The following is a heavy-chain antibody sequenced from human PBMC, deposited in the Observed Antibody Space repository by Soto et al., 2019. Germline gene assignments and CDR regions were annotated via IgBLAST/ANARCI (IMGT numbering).Heavy chain of an antibody. CDR1: GFSLSTSGMC. Sequence: SGPTLVNPTPTLTLTCTFSGFSLSTSGMCVSWIRQPPGKALEWLALIDWDDDKYYSTSLKTRLTISKDTSKNQVVLTMTNMDPVDTATYYCARDIVVVPAAIVGFYYYYGMDVWGQGTTVTVSS. CDR2: IDWDDDK. D-gene: IGHD2-2*01. V-gene: IGHV2-70*01. J-gene: IGHJ6*02. CDR3: ARDIVVVPAAIVGFYYYYGMDV.